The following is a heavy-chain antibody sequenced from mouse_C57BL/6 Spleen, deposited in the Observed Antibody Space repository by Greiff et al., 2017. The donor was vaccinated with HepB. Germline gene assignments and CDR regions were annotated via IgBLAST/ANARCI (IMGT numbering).Heavy chain of an antibody. J-gene: IGHJ1*03. CDR1: GYTFTDYY. V-gene: IGHV1-26*01. D-gene: IGHD1-1*01. CDR3: ARSMITTVVATRYFDV. Sequence: SGPELVKPGASVKISCKASGYTFTDYYMNWVKQSHGKSLEWIGDINPNNGGTSYNQKFKGKATLTVDKSSSTAYMELRSLTSEDSAVYYCARSMITTVVATRYFDVWGTGTTVTVSS. CDR2: INPNNGGT.